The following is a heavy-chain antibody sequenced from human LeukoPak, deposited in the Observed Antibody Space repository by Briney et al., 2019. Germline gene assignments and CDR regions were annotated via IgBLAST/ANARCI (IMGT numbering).Heavy chain of an antibody. J-gene: IGHJ4*02. Sequence: PVGSLRLSCAASGFTFSSYAMSWVREAPGEGLWWVSAISGSGGSTYYADSVKGRFTISRDNSKNTLYLQMNSLRAEDTAVYYCAMISGSYYFDYWGQGTLVTVSS. CDR3: AMISGSYYFDY. V-gene: IGHV3-23*01. CDR1: GFTFSSYA. CDR2: ISGSGGST. D-gene: IGHD1-26*01.